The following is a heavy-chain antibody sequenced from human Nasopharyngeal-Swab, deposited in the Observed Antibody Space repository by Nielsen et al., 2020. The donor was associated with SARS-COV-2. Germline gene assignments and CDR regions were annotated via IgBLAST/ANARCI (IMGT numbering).Heavy chain of an antibody. CDR1: GGSISSSSYY. Sequence: SETLSLTCTVSGGSISSSSYYWGWIRQPPGKGLEWIGGIYYSGSTYYNPSLKSRVTISVDTSKNQFSLKLSSVTAADTAVYYCARHLRDGVVVAAPYYFDYWGQGTLVTVSS. CDR2: IYYSGST. V-gene: IGHV4-39*01. J-gene: IGHJ4*02. D-gene: IGHD2-15*01. CDR3: ARHLRDGVVVAAPYYFDY.